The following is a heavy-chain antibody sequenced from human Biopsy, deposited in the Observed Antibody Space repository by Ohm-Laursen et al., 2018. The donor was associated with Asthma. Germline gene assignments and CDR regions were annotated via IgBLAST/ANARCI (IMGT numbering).Heavy chain of an antibody. J-gene: IGHJ4*02. CDR1: GFSGLTFRDCG. CDR3: AREGVAGTHIED. V-gene: IGHV3-30*03. D-gene: IGHD6-19*01. Sequence: SLRLSCAASGFSGLTFRDCGMHWVRQAPGKGLEWVAVISYDGSSIYYADSVKGRFTISRDNSKNTLSLQMNSLTAEDTAVYYCAREGVAGTHIEDWGQGTLVTVSS. CDR2: ISYDGSSI.